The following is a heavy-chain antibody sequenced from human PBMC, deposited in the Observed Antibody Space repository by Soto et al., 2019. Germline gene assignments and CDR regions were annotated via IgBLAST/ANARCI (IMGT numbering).Heavy chain of an antibody. CDR2: IKPDGSEK. Sequence: GGALRLSCAASGFTFSTYWMSWVRQAPGKGLEWVANIKPDGSEKWYVDSVRGRFTISRDNAKNSLYLQMNSLRAEDTAVYYCAKNGAPDFWSRYSSRGQRTPVPGSS. J-gene: IGHJ1*01. CDR3: AKNGAPDFWSRYSS. D-gene: IGHD3-3*01. CDR1: GFTFSTYW. V-gene: IGHV3-7*02.